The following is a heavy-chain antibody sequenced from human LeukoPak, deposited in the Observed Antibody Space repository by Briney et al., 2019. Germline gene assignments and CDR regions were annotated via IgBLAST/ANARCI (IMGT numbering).Heavy chain of an antibody. CDR1: GGTFSSCA. CDR2: IIPIFGTA. CDR3: ARGAVAGIWGLVF. J-gene: IGHJ4*02. Sequence: ASVKVSCKASGGTFSSCAISWVRQAPGQGLEWMGGIIPIFGTANYAQKFQGRVTITADESTSTAYMELSSLRSEDTAVYYCARGAVAGIWGLVFWGQGTLVTVSS. D-gene: IGHD6-19*01. V-gene: IGHV1-69*13.